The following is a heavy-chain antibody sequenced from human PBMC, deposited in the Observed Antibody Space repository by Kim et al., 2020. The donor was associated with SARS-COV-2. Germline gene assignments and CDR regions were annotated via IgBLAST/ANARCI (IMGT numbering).Heavy chain of an antibody. CDR2: DK. CDR3: ARQLTNSVDY. V-gene: IGHV2-70*01. Sequence: DKYYSTSLKTRLTISKDTSKNQVVLTMTNMDPVDTATYYCARQLTNSVDYWGQGTLVTVSS. J-gene: IGHJ4*02. D-gene: IGHD2-8*01.